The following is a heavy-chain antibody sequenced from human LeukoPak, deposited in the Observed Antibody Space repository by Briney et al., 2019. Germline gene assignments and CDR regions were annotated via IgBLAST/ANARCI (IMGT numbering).Heavy chain of an antibody. CDR2: IYSGGST. CDR3: ARDHGGYSYGGYGMDV. Sequence: GGSLRLSCATSGFIVSTNYMSWVRQAPGKGLEWVSVIYSGGSTYYADSVKGRFTISRDNSKNTLYLQMNSLRAEDTAVYYCARDHGGYSYGGYGMDVWGQGTTVTVSS. D-gene: IGHD5-18*01. J-gene: IGHJ6*02. V-gene: IGHV3-66*01. CDR1: GFIVSTNY.